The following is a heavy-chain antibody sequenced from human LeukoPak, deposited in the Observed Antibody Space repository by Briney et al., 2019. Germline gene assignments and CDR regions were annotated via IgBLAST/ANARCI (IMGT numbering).Heavy chain of an antibody. CDR2: IFYSGST. CDR3: ARHYGP. Sequence: SETLSLTCTVSGGSISSYYWNWIRQPPGKGLEWIGYIFYSGSTSYNPSLQSRVTISVDASKNQFSLKLNSVTATDTAVYYCARHYGPWGQGTLVTVSS. J-gene: IGHJ4*02. CDR1: GGSISSYY. V-gene: IGHV4-59*08. D-gene: IGHD3-10*01.